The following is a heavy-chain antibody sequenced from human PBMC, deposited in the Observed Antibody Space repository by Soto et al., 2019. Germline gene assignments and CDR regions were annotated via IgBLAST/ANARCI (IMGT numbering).Heavy chain of an antibody. J-gene: IGHJ4*02. CDR1: GFTFSISA. CDR2: TGGNGRTT. CDR3: ATVHPNSRSFDY. Sequence: EVQLLESGGYLVQPGGSLRLSCGASGFTFSISAMSWVRQAPGKGLEWVSTTGGNGRTTYYADSVKGRFTVSRDNSKNTLDLQMSSLRAEDSAVYYCATVHPNSRSFDYWGQGTLVTVSS. V-gene: IGHV3-23*01.